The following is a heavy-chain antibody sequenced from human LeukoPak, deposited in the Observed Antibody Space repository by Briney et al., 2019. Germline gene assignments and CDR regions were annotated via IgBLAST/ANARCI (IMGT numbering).Heavy chain of an antibody. Sequence: PGASLGLSCAASGFTFSNCAMSWVRQAPGKGLEWVSAIVGSGGSTYYADSVKGRFSISRDNSKNTLFLQMNSLRVEDTALYYCSKWGDYDVLTGYYDSDFWGQGTLVTVSS. J-gene: IGHJ4*02. CDR2: IVGSGGST. CDR3: SKWGDYDVLTGYYDSDF. D-gene: IGHD3-9*01. V-gene: IGHV3-23*01. CDR1: GFTFSNCA.